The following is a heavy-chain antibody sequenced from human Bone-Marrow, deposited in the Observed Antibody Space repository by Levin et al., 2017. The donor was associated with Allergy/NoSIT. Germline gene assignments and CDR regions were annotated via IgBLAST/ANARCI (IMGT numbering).Heavy chain of an antibody. D-gene: IGHD3-10*01. CDR2: ISKSGSVI. CDR3: ARVGDFVTINYWYFDL. J-gene: IGHJ2*01. Sequence: GGSLRLSCAASGFTFSDYYMGWIRQAPGKGLEWVSYISKSGSVIFYSDSVEGRFTISRDNAKNSLFLQMKSLRVEDTAVYFCARVGDFVTINYWYFDLWGRGTLLAVSS. CDR1: GFTFSDYY. V-gene: IGHV3-11*01.